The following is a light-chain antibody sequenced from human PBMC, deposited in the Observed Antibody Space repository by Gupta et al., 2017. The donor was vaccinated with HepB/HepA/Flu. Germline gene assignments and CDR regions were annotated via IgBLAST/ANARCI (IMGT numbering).Light chain of an antibody. CDR1: RSTIGSNP. CDR3: AAWDDSLNGVV. V-gene: IGLV1-44*01. J-gene: IGLJ3*02. Sequence: QSVLTQPPTASGTPGWRVSISCSGSRSTIGSNPVNWYQQLPGTAPKLLIYNNNERPSGVPDRFSGSKSGASASLAISGLQSEDEADYYCAAWDDSLNGVVFGGGTKLTVL. CDR2: NNN.